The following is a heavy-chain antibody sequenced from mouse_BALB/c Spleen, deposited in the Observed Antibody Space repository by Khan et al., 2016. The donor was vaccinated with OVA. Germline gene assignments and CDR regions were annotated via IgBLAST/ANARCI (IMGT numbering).Heavy chain of an antibody. CDR1: GYSITGDYA. D-gene: IGHD2-4*01. V-gene: IGHV3-2*02. CDR2: ISYSGST. Sequence: EVQLVESGPGLVKPSQSLSLTCTVTGYSITGDYAWNWIRQCPGNKLEWMGDISYSGSTSYNPSLKSRISFTRDTSKNQFFLQLNSVTTEDTATYYCAYDYDRGFAYWGQGTMVTVSA. CDR3: AYDYDRGFAY. J-gene: IGHJ3*01.